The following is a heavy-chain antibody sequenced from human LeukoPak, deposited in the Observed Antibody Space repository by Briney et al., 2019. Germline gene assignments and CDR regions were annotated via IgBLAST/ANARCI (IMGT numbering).Heavy chain of an antibody. CDR3: ARDWRRITIFGVVRIEGSYYYYMDV. J-gene: IGHJ6*03. D-gene: IGHD3-3*01. Sequence: ASVKVSCKASGYTFTSYGISWVRQAPGQGLEWMGIINPSGGSTSYAQKFQGRVTMTRDMSTSTVYMELSSLRSEDTAMYYCARDWRRITIFGVVRIEGSYYYYMDVWGKGTTVTVSS. CDR1: GYTFTSYG. CDR2: INPSGGST. V-gene: IGHV1-46*01.